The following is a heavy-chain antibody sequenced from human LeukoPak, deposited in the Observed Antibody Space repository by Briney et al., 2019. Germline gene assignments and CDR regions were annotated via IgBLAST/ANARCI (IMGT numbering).Heavy chain of an antibody. V-gene: IGHV4-59*08. J-gene: IGHJ4*02. D-gene: IGHD1-26*01. Sequence: SETLSLTCTVSGGSISSYYWSWIRQPPGKGLEWIGYIYYSGSTNYNPSLKSRVTMSVDTSKNQFSLKLSSVTAADTAVYYCAISIVGGFDYWGQGTLVTVSS. CDR1: GGSISSYY. CDR3: AISIVGGFDY. CDR2: IYYSGST.